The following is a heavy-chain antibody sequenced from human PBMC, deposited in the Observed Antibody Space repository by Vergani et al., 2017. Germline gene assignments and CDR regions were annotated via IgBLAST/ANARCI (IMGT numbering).Heavy chain of an antibody. CDR3: AREGDYGDYMGAFDI. D-gene: IGHD4-17*01. CDR1: GGSISSGDYY. V-gene: IGHV4-31*03. J-gene: IGHJ3*02. Sequence: QVQLQESGPGLVKPSQTLSLTCTVSGGSISSGDYYWNWIRQHPGKGLEWIGYIYYSGSTYYNPSLKSRGTISVDTSKNQFSLKLSSVTAADTAVYYCAREGDYGDYMGAFDIWGQGTMVTVSS. CDR2: IYYSGST.